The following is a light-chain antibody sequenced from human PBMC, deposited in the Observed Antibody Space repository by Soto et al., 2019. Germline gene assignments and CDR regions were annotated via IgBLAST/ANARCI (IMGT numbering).Light chain of an antibody. CDR1: QSVSDR. V-gene: IGKV3-11*01. CDR3: QQRSSWPLA. J-gene: IGKJ4*01. CDR2: DTA. Sequence: EILLTQSPVTLSLSPGERATLSCSASQSVSDRLAWYQQKPGQAPRLLICDTATRATGIPARFSGSGSGTDFSLTISSLEPEDFAVYYCQQRSSWPLAFGGGTKVEV.